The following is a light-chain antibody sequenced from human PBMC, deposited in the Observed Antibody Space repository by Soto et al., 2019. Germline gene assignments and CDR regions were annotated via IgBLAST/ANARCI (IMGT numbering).Light chain of an antibody. CDR1: QSVSSSY. CDR3: QQYGSSPLS. Sequence: EIVLTQSPGTLSLSPGERATLSCRASQSVSSSYLAWYQQTPGQAPRLLIYGASSRATGIPDRFSGSGSGTDFTLTISRLEPEEFAVYYWQQYGSSPLSFGGGTKVEIK. CDR2: GAS. V-gene: IGKV3-20*01. J-gene: IGKJ4*01.